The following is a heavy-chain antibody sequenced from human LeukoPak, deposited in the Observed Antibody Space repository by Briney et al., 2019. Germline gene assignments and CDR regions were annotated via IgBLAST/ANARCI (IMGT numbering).Heavy chain of an antibody. D-gene: IGHD3-22*01. V-gene: IGHV3-30-3*01. J-gene: IGHJ4*02. CDR3: ARYRTHYDSSGLDY. Sequence: GGSLRLSCAASGFTFSSYAMHWVRQAPGKGLEWVAVISYDGSNKYYADSVKGRFTISRDNSKNTLYLQMNSLGAEDTAVYYCARYRTHYDSSGLDYWGQGTLVTVSS. CDR2: ISYDGSNK. CDR1: GFTFSSYA.